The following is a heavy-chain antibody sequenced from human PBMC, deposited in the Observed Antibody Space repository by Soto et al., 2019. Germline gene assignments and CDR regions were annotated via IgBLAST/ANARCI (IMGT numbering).Heavy chain of an antibody. J-gene: IGHJ1*01. CDR2: IYPGDSDT. Sequence: GESLKISCKGSGYSFPTFWIGWVRQMPGKGLEWMGVIYPGDSDTRYSPSFQGQVTISADRSISTAYLQWSSLKASDTAIYYCARSGRKGAPVQFPGCGGVSLALQGTSPAWACQH. CDR3: ARSGRKGAPVQFPGCGGVSLALQGTSPAWACQH. CDR1: GYSFPTFW. V-gene: IGHV5-51*01. D-gene: IGHD2-21*01.